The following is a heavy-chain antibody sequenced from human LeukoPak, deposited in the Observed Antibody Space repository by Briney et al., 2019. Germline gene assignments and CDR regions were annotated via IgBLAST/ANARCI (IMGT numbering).Heavy chain of an antibody. D-gene: IGHD1-1*01. CDR2: ILPIFGTA. Sequence: SVKVSCKASGGTFSSYAISWVRQAPGQGLEWMGGILPIFGTANYAQKFQGRVTITADESTSTAYMELSSLRSEDTAVYYCASWRRYNWNDEFDYWGQGTLVTVSS. CDR1: GGTFSSYA. CDR3: ASWRRYNWNDEFDY. J-gene: IGHJ4*02. V-gene: IGHV1-69*01.